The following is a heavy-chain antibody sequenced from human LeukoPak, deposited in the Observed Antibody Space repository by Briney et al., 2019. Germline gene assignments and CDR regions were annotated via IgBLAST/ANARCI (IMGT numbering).Heavy chain of an antibody. Sequence: PSETLSLTCAVYGGSFSGYYWSWIRQPPGKGLEWIGEINHSGSTNYNPSLKSRVTISVVTSKNQFSLKLSSVTAADTAVYYCARAIKQQLVTLYYYYYMDVWGKGTTVTVSS. D-gene: IGHD6-13*01. CDR2: INHSGST. CDR1: GGSFSGYY. V-gene: IGHV4-34*01. CDR3: ARAIKQQLVTLYYYYYMDV. J-gene: IGHJ6*03.